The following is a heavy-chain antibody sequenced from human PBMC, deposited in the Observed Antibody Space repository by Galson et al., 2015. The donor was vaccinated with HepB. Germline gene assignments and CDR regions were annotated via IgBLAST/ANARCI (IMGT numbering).Heavy chain of an antibody. J-gene: IGHJ4*02. CDR2: IDPSDSYI. V-gene: IGHV5-10-1*01. CDR1: GYRFTNYW. D-gene: IGHD3-22*01. Sequence: QSGAEVKKPGESLRISCKGSGYRFTNYWISWVRQTPGKGLEWMGRIDPSDSYITYSPSFQGHVTISADKSISTAYLQWSSLKASDTAMYYCATSYYYDSSGYKGAIDYWGQGTLVTVSP. CDR3: ATSYYYDSSGYKGAIDY.